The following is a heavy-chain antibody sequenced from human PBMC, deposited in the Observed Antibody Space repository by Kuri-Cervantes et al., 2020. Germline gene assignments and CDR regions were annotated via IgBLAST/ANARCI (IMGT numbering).Heavy chain of an antibody. V-gene: IGHV3-48*04. CDR2: ISSSGSTI. CDR3: ARGALYYGMDI. CDR1: GGSISSTN. J-gene: IGHJ6*02. Sequence: ETLSLTCAVSGGSISSTNWWNWVRQAPGKGLEWVSYISSSGSTIYYADSVKGRFTISRDNAKNSLYLQMNSLRAEDAAVYYCARGALYYGMDIWGQGTTVTVSS.